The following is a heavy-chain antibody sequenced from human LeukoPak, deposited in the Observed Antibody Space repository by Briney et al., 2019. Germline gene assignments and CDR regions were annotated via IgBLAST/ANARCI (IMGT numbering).Heavy chain of an antibody. CDR1: GYTFTSYY. V-gene: IGHV1-46*01. Sequence: ASVTVSCTASGYTFTSYYMHWVRQAPGQGLEWMGIINPSGGSTSYAQKFQGRVTMTRDTSTSTVHMELSSLRSEDTAVYYCARFRLNARASDYWGQGTLVTVSS. J-gene: IGHJ4*02. CDR3: ARFRLNARASDY. D-gene: IGHD3-16*01. CDR2: INPSGGST.